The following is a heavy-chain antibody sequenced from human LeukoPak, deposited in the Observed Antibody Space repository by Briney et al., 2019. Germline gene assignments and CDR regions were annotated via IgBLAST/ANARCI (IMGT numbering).Heavy chain of an antibody. CDR1: GFTINNNY. J-gene: IGHJ3*02. CDR2: IYSGGST. V-gene: IGHV3-53*01. CDR3: ARRQDAFDI. Sequence: GGSLRLSCAASGFTINNNYMTWVRQAPGKGLEWVSVIYSGGSTYYADSVKGRFTISRDNAKNSLYLQMNSLRAEDTAVYYCARRQDAFDIWGQGTMVTVSS.